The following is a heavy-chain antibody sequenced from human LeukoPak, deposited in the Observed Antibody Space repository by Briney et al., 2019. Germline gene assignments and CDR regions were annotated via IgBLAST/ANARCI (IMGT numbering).Heavy chain of an antibody. CDR3: ARGFLGRAGTLFDAFDI. D-gene: IGHD6-13*01. J-gene: IGHJ3*02. CDR1: GFTFSSYS. Sequence: PGGSLRLSCAASGFTFSSYSMNWVRQAPGKGLEWVSSISSSSSYIYYADSVKGRFTISRDNAKNSLYLQMNSLRAEDTAVYYCARGFLGRAGTLFDAFDIWGQGTMVTVSS. CDR2: ISSSSSYI. V-gene: IGHV3-21*04.